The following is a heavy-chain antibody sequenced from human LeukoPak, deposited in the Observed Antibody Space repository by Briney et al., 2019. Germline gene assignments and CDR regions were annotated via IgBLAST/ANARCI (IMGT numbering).Heavy chain of an antibody. D-gene: IGHD6-19*01. CDR3: ARDQGGIAVAGHFDY. CDR1: GFTFSSYS. CDR2: ISSSSSYI. V-gene: IGHV3-21*01. J-gene: IGHJ4*02. Sequence: GGSLRLSCAASGFTFSSYSMNWVRQAPGKGLEWVSSISSSSSYIYYADSVKGRFTISRDNAKNSLYLQMNSLRAEDTAVYYCARDQGGIAVAGHFDYWGQGTLVTVSS.